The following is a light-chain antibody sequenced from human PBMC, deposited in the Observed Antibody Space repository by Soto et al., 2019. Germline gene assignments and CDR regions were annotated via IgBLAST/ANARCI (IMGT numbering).Light chain of an antibody. CDR2: KAS. CDR3: QQYNSYSVLT. J-gene: IGKJ4*01. Sequence: DIQMTQSPSTLSASVGDRVTITCRASQSISSWLAWYQQKPGKAPKLLIYKASSLESGVPSRFSGSGSGTEFTLTISSLQPGDFATYYCQQYNSYSVLTFGGGTKVDIK. CDR1: QSISSW. V-gene: IGKV1-5*03.